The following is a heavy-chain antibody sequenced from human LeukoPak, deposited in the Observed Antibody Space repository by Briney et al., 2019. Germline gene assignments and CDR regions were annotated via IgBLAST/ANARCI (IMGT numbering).Heavy chain of an antibody. J-gene: IGHJ5*02. Sequence: SQTLSLTCTVSGASISSGSYYWSWIRQPPGKGLEWIGYIYYSGSTNYNPSLKSRVTISVDTSKNQFSLKLSSVTAADTAVYYCAKHGEQLGKVNGRDNWFDPWGQGTLVTVSS. D-gene: IGHD6-13*01. V-gene: IGHV4-61*01. CDR2: IYYSGST. CDR1: GASISSGSYY. CDR3: AKHGEQLGKVNGRDNWFDP.